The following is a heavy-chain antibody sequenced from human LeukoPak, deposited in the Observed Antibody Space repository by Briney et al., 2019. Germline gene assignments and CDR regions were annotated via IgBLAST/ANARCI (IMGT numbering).Heavy chain of an antibody. CDR3: ARPYYDFWSGYLYDAFDI. J-gene: IGHJ3*02. D-gene: IGHD3-3*01. CDR1: GFTFSSYS. Sequence: GGSLRLSCAASGFTFSSYSMNWVRQAPGKGLEWVSYISSSSSTIYYADSVKGRFTISRDNAKNSLYLQMNSLRAEDTAVYYCARPYYDFWSGYLYDAFDIWGQGTMVTVSS. V-gene: IGHV3-48*01. CDR2: ISSSSSTI.